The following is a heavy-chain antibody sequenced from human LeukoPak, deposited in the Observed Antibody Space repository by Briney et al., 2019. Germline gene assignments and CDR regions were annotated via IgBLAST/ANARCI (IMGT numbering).Heavy chain of an antibody. V-gene: IGHV3-48*01. CDR3: ARAGIVGATEY. D-gene: IGHD1-26*01. CDR1: GFTFSSYS. CDR2: ISSSSSTI. J-gene: IGHJ4*02. Sequence: GGSLRLSCAASGFTFSSYSMNWVRQAPGKGLGWVSYISSSSSTIYYADSVKGRFTISRDNAKNSLYLQMNSMRAEDTAVYYCARAGIVGATEYWGQGTLVTVSS.